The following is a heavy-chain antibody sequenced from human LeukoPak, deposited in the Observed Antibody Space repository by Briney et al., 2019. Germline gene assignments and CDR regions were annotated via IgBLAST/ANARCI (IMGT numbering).Heavy chain of an antibody. CDR1: GYSFTSYW. CDR2: IYPGDSDT. CDR3: AGHSLYSSSWYTNWFDP. D-gene: IGHD6-13*01. J-gene: IGHJ5*02. V-gene: IGHV5-51*01. Sequence: GESLKISCKGSGYSFTSYWIDWVRQMPGKGLEWMGIIYPGDSDTRYSPSFQGQVTISADKSISTAYLQWSSLKASDTAMYYCAGHSLYSSSWYTNWFDPWGQGTLVTVSS.